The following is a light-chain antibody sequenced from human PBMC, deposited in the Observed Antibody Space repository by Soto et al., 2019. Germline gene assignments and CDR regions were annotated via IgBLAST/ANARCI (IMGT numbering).Light chain of an antibody. CDR2: GAS. Sequence: EIVLTQSPGSLSLSPGQRATLSCRASQSVDSTFFAWYQKKPGQAPRLLIYGASKRDTGVPDRFSGSGSRTDFTLTISRLEREDLAVYYCQQYMSSVTFGQGTKVEI. CDR3: QQYMSSVT. CDR1: QSVDSTF. J-gene: IGKJ1*01. V-gene: IGKV3-20*01.